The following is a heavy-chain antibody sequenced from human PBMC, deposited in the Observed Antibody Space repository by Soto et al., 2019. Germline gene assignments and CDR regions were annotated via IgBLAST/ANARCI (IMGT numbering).Heavy chain of an antibody. V-gene: IGHV1-8*01. Sequence: GAPVKVSCKASGYTFTTNDIDWVRQASGQGLEWMGWMKPSTGDSGSAQDFQGRITMTRDTATSTAYMELSSLRSEDTAVYYCARGGPAAGFDLWGQGTLVTVSS. CDR2: MKPSTGDS. CDR3: ARGGPAAGFDL. J-gene: IGHJ4*02. D-gene: IGHD6-13*01. CDR1: GYTFTTND.